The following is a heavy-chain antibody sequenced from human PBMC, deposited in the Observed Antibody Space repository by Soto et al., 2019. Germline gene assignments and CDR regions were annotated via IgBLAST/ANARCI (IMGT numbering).Heavy chain of an antibody. V-gene: IGHV3-23*01. J-gene: IGHJ4*02. CDR1: GFTFSSYA. CDR3: AKGKSYLSGIAAAGMDY. Sequence: GGSLRLSCAASGFTFSSYAMSWVRQAPGKGLEWVSAISGSGGSTYYADSVKGRFTISRDNSKNTLYLQMNSLRAEDAAVYYGAKGKSYLSGIAAAGMDYWGQGTLVTVSS. D-gene: IGHD6-13*01. CDR2: ISGSGGST.